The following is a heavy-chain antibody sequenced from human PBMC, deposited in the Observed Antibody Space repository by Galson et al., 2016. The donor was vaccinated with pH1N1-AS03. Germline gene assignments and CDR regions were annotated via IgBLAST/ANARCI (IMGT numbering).Heavy chain of an antibody. V-gene: IGHV3-23*01. CDR1: GFTFSNYV. Sequence: SLRLSCAASGFTFSNYVVSWVRQAPGKGLEWVSCISGSGGIANHADSVKGRLTTSRDNSKNTLYLQMNNLRAEDTAVYYCGKGGYSTSPPAVDSWGHGTLVTVSS. CDR3: GKGGYSTSPPAVDS. D-gene: IGHD6-6*01. CDR2: ISGSGGIA. J-gene: IGHJ5*01.